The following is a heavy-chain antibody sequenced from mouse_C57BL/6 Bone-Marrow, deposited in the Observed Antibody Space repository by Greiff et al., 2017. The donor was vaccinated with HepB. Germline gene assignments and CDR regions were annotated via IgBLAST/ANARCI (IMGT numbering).Heavy chain of an antibody. CDR2: IDPEDGDT. CDR1: GFNIKDYY. J-gene: IGHJ2*01. D-gene: IGHD1-1*01. Sequence: EVHLVESGAELVRPGASVKLSCTASGFNIKDYYLHWVKQRPEQGLAWIGRIDPEDGDTEYAPKFQGKATMTADTSSNTAYLQLSSLTSEDTAVYYCTTWILRYPYYFDYWGQGTTLTVSS. CDR3: TTWILRYPYYFDY. V-gene: IGHV14-1*01.